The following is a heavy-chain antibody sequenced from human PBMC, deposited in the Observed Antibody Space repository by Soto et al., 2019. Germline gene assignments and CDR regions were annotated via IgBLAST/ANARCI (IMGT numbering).Heavy chain of an antibody. D-gene: IGHD3-3*01. Sequence: QTLSLTCAISGDSVSSNSAAWNWIRQSPSRGLEWLGRTYYRSKWFNEYALSVKSRISINADTSKNQFSLQLSSVTLEDTAVYYCVRDGDGSGRTDFQYWGQGTLVTVSS. CDR1: GDSVSSNSAA. V-gene: IGHV6-1*01. J-gene: IGHJ4*02. CDR2: TYYRSKWFN. CDR3: VRDGDGSGRTDFQY.